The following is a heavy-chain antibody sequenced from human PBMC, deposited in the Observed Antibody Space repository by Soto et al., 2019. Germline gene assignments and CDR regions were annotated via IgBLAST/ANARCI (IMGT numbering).Heavy chain of an antibody. CDR1: GGSFSGYY. J-gene: IGHJ6*02. CDR2: INHSGST. V-gene: IGHV4-34*01. D-gene: IGHD2-8*01. CDR3: ARGRIVLMVYAIHLGYYYGMDV. Sequence: SETLSLTCAVYGGSFSGYYWSWIRQPPGKGLEWIGEINHSGSTNYNPSLKSRVTISVDTSKNQFSLKLSSVTAADTAVYYCARGRIVLMVYAIHLGYYYGMDVWGQGTTVTVSS.